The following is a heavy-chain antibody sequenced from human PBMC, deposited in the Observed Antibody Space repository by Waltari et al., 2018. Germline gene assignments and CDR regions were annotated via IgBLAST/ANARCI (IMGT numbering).Heavy chain of an antibody. Sequence: EVQLVGSGGGLVKPGGSLGLPWSAFGFTFSRFAMSWVRQVPGKGLEWVSSISGNGANTYYADSVKGRFTISRDNSKNTLFLQMDSLRAEDTAVYYCAKALTLSSTWDMHWGQGTLVTVSS. V-gene: IGHV3-23*04. CDR1: GFTFSRFA. J-gene: IGHJ4*02. D-gene: IGHD6-13*01. CDR3: AKALTLSSTWDMH. CDR2: ISGNGANT.